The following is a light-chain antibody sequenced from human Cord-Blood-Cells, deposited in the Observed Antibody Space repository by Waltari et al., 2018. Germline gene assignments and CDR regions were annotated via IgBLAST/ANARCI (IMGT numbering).Light chain of an antibody. V-gene: IGKV4-1*01. J-gene: IGKJ1*01. CDR1: QSVLYSSNNKNY. CDR3: QQYYSTPWT. CDR2: WAY. Sequence: DIVMTQSPDSLAVSLGERATINCQSSQSVLYSSNNKNYLAWYQQKPGQPPKLLIYWAYTRESGVPDRFSGSGSGTDFTLTISSLQAEDVAVYYCQQYYSTPWTFGQGTKVEIK.